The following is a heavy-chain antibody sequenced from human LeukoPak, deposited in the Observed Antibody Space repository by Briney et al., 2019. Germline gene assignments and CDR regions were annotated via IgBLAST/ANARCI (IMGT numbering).Heavy chain of an antibody. CDR1: GFTFSNFW. Sequence: PGGSLRLSCIGSGFTFSNFWMNWVRHAPGKGLEWVAIIKQDGSEEYYVDSVKGRFIISRDNAKNSLSLQMNSLRVEDSAVYFCAGSSGFIPYHWGQGTLVTVSS. CDR2: IKQDGSEE. V-gene: IGHV3-7*01. D-gene: IGHD3-10*01. J-gene: IGHJ1*01. CDR3: AGSSGFIPYH.